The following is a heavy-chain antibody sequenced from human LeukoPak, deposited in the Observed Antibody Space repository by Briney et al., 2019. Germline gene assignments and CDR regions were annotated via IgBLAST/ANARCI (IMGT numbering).Heavy chain of an antibody. CDR1: GFSLSTSAMC. D-gene: IGHD7-27*01. Sequence: SGPTLVNPTQTLTLTCTFSGFSLSTSAMCVSWIRQPPGKALEWLARIDWDDDKYYSTSLKTRLTISKDTSKKQVVLTMTNMDPVDTATYYCARINWGFRTPQYYFDSWGQGTLVTVSS. CDR2: IDWDDDK. J-gene: IGHJ4*02. CDR3: ARINWGFRTPQYYFDS. V-gene: IGHV2-70*11.